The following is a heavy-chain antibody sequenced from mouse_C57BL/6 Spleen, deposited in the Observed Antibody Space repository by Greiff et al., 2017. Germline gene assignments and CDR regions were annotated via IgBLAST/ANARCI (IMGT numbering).Heavy chain of an antibody. D-gene: IGHD2-3*01. V-gene: IGHV3-1*01. Sequence: DVKLVESGPGMVKPSQSLSLTCTVTGYSITSGYDWHWIRHLPGNKLEWMGYISYSGSPTSNPSLKSRISITHDTSKNQFFLKLDSVTTKDTATYYCAREDGYYVWFAYWGQGTLVTVSA. CDR2: ISYSGSP. CDR1: GYSITSGYD. CDR3: AREDGYYVWFAY. J-gene: IGHJ3*01.